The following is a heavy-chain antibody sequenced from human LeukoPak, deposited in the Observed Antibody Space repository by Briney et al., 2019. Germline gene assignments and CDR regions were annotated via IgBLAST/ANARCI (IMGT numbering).Heavy chain of an antibody. CDR3: ARHTDIAALSSLNY. V-gene: IGHV4-59*08. CDR1: GSSISSYY. CDR2: SYYSGST. J-gene: IGHJ4*02. Sequence: SETLSLTCTVSGSSISSYYWSWIRQTPGKGLEWIGDSYYSGSTNYNPSLKGRVTISVDTSKNQFSLKLSSVTAADTAVYYCARHTDIAALSSLNYWGQGTLSPSPQ. D-gene: IGHD6-13*01.